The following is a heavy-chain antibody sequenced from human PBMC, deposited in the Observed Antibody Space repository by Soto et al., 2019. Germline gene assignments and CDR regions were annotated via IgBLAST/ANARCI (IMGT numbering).Heavy chain of an antibody. J-gene: IGHJ4*02. Sequence: EVQLVESGGGLVQPGRSLRLSCAASGITFDDFAMHWVRQAPGKGLEWVSGINWDGDFLDYADSVKGRLTISRDKAKNSLYLKMSSLRREDTALYFCALGSSSSLYSMNYWGQGTLVTVSS. V-gene: IGHV3-9*01. CDR2: INWDGDFL. CDR1: GITFDDFA. CDR3: ALGSSSSLYSMNY. D-gene: IGHD6-6*01.